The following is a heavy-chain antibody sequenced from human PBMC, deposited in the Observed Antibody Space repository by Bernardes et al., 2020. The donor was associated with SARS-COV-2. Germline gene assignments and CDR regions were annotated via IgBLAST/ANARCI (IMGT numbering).Heavy chain of an antibody. CDR2: VYYTGTT. D-gene: IGHD3-10*01. V-gene: IGHV4-31*03. CDR1: GASIGRCYY. CDR3: ARDSGPTDVRAFEI. Sequence: SETLSLTCSVSGASIGRCYYWSWIRQFPGKGLELLGYVYYTGTTYYNSSLKSRLSISVDTSENQFSLRLSSVTAADTAVYYCARDSGPTDVRAFEIGGRGTLVTVSS. J-gene: IGHJ3*02.